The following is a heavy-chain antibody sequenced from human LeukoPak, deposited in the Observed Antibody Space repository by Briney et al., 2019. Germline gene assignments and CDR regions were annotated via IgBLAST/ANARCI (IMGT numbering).Heavy chain of an antibody. J-gene: IGHJ6*03. CDR2: ISSSGSTI. CDR1: GFTFSDYY. D-gene: IGHD5-24*01. CDR3: ARVNGYNYYYYYYMDV. Sequence: PGGSLRLSCAASGFTFSDYYMSWIRQAPGKGLEWVSYISSSGSTIYYADSVKGRFTISRDNAKNSLYLQMNSLRAEDTAVYYCARVNGYNYYYYYYMDVWGKGTTVTVSS. V-gene: IGHV3-11*04.